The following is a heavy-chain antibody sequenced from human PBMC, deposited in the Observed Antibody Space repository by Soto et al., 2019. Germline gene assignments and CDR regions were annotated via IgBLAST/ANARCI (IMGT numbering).Heavy chain of an antibody. CDR2: INHSGSA. CDR1: GGSFSGYY. Sequence: LSLTCAVYGGSFSGYYWSWIRQPPGKGLEWIGEINHSGSANYNPSLKSRVTMSVDTSKNQFSLKLSSVTAEDTALYYCAREDSGWYGEFFQHWGQGTLVTVSS. D-gene: IGHD6-19*01. V-gene: IGHV4-34*01. J-gene: IGHJ1*01. CDR3: AREDSGWYGEFFQH.